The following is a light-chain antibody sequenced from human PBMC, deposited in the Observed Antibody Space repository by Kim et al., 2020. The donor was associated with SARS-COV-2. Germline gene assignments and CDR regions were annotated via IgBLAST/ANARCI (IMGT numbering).Light chain of an antibody. CDR1: SSNIGTNY. CDR2: RNN. J-gene: IGLJ2*01. Sequence: GQRVTTSCSGSSSNIGTNYVYWYQQFPGTAPKLLIYRNNQWPSGVPDRFSGSKSGTSASLAISGPRSEDEADYYCAAWDDSLSGWVFGGGTQLTVL. CDR3: AAWDDSLSGWV. V-gene: IGLV1-47*01.